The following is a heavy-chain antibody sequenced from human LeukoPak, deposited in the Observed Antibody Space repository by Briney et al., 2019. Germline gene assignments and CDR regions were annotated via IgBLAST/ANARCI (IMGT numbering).Heavy chain of an antibody. CDR1: GYTFTSYA. Sequence: GASVKVSCEASGYTFTSYAMHWVRQAPGQRLEWMGWINAGNGNTKYSQKFQGRVTITRDTSASTAYMELSSLRSEDTAVYYCARIGITMVRGVMNWFDPWGQGTLVTVSS. V-gene: IGHV1-3*01. D-gene: IGHD3-10*01. CDR2: INAGNGNT. J-gene: IGHJ5*02. CDR3: ARIGITMVRGVMNWFDP.